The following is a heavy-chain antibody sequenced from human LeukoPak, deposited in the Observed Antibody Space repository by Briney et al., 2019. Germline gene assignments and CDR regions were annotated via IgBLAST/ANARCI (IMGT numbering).Heavy chain of an antibody. J-gene: IGHJ4*02. Sequence: SETLSLTCAVSGGSISSYYWGWIRQPPGKGLEWIGSMYYSGNAYYNPSLKSRVTISVDTSNNQFSLKLSSVTAADTAVYYCARLVMRLRAFDYWGQGTLVTVSS. V-gene: IGHV4-39*01. CDR2: MYYSGNA. D-gene: IGHD6-13*01. CDR3: ARLVMRLRAFDY. CDR1: GGSISSYY.